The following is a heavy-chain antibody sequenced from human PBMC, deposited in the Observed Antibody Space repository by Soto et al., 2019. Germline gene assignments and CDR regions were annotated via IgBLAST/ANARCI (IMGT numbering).Heavy chain of an antibody. CDR1: GGSFSGYY. V-gene: IGHV4-34*01. CDR2: INHSGST. CDR3: ARGEDIVVVVAAPPGY. D-gene: IGHD2-15*01. J-gene: IGHJ4*02. Sequence: SETLSLTCAVYGGSFSGYYWSWIRQPPGKGLEWIGEINHSGSTNYNPSLKSRVTISVDTSKNQFSLKLSSVTAADTAVYYCARGEDIVVVVAAPPGYWGQGTLVTVSS.